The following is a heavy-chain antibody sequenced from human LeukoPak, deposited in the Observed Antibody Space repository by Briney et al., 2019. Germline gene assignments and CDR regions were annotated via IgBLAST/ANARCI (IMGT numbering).Heavy chain of an antibody. V-gene: IGHV3-66*01. D-gene: IGHD3-10*01. CDR2: IYSDSST. CDR1: GFTVSSNY. J-gene: IGHJ4*02. Sequence: GGSLRLSCAASGFTVSSNYMSWVRQAPGKGLEWVSVIYSDSSTYYADSVKGRFTISRDNSKNTLYLQMNSLRAEDTAVYYCARSYYYGSGSYPTDYWGQGTLVTVSS. CDR3: ARSYYYGSGSYPTDY.